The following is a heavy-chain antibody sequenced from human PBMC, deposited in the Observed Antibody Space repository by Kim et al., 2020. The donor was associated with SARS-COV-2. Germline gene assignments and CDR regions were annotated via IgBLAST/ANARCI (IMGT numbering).Heavy chain of an antibody. CDR3: ARNYGYGSGSFYSY. V-gene: IGHV4-4*09. Sequence: TPSHNSRVAIAVDTSKNQFSLKLGSLTAADTAVYYCARNYGYGSGSFYSYWGQGILVTVSS. D-gene: IGHD3-10*01. J-gene: IGHJ4*02.